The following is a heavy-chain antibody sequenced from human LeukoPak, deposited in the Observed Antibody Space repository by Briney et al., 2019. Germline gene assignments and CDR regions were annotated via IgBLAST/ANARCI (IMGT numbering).Heavy chain of an antibody. D-gene: IGHD2-2*02. CDR1: GGTFSSYA. Sequence: SVKVSCKASGGTFSSYAISWVRQAPGQGLEWMGGIIPIFGTANYAQKFQGRVTITTDESTSTAYMELSSLRSEDTAVYYCARSIYCSSTSCYKNYYYMDVWGKGTTVTVSS. V-gene: IGHV1-69*05. CDR2: IIPIFGTA. J-gene: IGHJ6*03. CDR3: ARSIYCSSTSCYKNYYYMDV.